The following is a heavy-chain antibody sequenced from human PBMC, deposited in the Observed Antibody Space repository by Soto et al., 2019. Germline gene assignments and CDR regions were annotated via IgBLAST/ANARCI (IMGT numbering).Heavy chain of an antibody. D-gene: IGHD6-13*01. CDR1: GFSFTSYW. V-gene: IGHV5-51*01. CDR3: ERHQQSSSWQRTYGMDV. Sequence: PXESVKISWQGSGFSFTSYWIGWVRRMPGKGLEWMGIIYPCDSDTRYSPSFQGQVTISADKSISTAYLQWSSLKASDTAMYYCERHQQSSSWQRTYGMDVWGQGTTVTVSS. CDR2: IYPCDSDT. J-gene: IGHJ6*02.